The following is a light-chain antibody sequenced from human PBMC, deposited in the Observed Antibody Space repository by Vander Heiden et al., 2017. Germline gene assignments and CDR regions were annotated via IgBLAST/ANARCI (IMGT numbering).Light chain of an antibody. J-gene: IGLJ1*01. CDR3: QSYDRSLSGSV. CDR2: VNN. Sequence: QSVLTQPLSVSGAPGQRVVVSCTGSSSNIGAGYDVHWYQQFPGAAPKLLIFVNNIRPSGVPDRFSGSKSGASASLSITGLQADDEADYYCQSYDRSLSGSVFGTGTKVTVL. CDR1: SSNIGAGYD. V-gene: IGLV1-40*01.